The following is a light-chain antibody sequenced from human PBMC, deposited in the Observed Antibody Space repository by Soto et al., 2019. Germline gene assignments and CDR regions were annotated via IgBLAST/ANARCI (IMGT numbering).Light chain of an antibody. CDR2: DTS. CDR3: QQYSNWPPT. J-gene: IGKJ5*01. Sequence: IILTQSPATLSLSPGDRATLSCRASQSISSYLSWYQQKPGQAPRPVIYDTSNRATDTPARFSGSWSGTDFTLTISSLEPEDFAVYYCQQYSNWPPTFGQGTRLEIK. CDR1: QSISSY. V-gene: IGKV3-11*01.